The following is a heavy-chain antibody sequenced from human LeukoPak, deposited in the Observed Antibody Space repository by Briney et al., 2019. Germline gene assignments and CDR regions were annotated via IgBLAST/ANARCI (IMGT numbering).Heavy chain of an antibody. CDR3: AREVSEGFDF. CDR1: GFTFSGYS. V-gene: IGHV3-21*01. Sequence: GGSLRLSCTASGFTFSGYSMNWIRQTPGKGLEWVSSFGTRSTSIYHAGSVKGRFAISRDNAKNSLYLQMNSLRAEDTALYYCAREVSEGFDFWGQGTLVTVSS. D-gene: IGHD3-22*01. CDR2: FGTRSTSI. J-gene: IGHJ4*02.